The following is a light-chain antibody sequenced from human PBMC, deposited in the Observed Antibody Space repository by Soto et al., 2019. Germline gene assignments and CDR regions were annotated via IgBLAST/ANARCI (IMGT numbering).Light chain of an antibody. CDR3: LSYDSSLRGSSV. CDR2: GNN. V-gene: IGLV1-40*01. Sequence: QSVLTQPPSVSGAPGQRVTISCTGSSSNIGAGYDVHWYQQLPGTAPKLLIYGNNNRPSGVPDRFSGSKSGTSASLAITGLQDEDEADYYCLSYDSSLRGSSVFGGGTKLTVL. J-gene: IGLJ2*01. CDR1: SSNIGAGYD.